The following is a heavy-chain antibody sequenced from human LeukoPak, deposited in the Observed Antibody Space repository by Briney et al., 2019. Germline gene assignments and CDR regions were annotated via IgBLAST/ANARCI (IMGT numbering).Heavy chain of an antibody. D-gene: IGHD2-15*01. Sequence: GGSLRLSCAASGFTVSDNYMSWVRQAPGKGLEWVSYISSSGSTIYYADSVKGRFTISRDNAKNSLYLQMNSLRADDTAIYYCAKGRALEVVAAFNYWGQGTVVTASS. J-gene: IGHJ4*02. CDR1: GFTVSDNY. CDR3: AKGRALEVVAAFNY. CDR2: ISSSGSTI. V-gene: IGHV3-11*01.